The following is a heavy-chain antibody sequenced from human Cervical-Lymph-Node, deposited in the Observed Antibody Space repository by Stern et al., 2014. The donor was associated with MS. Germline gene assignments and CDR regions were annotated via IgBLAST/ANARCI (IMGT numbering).Heavy chain of an antibody. V-gene: IGHV1-18*01. CDR3: ARGLLGSENAFDI. D-gene: IGHD2-15*01. Sequence: VQLVESGAEVKKPGASGKGSGKASGSTFTSYGISWVRPAPGQGLEWRGWISAYNGNTNYAQKLQGRVTMTTDTSTSTAYMELRSLRSDDTAVYYCARGLLGSENAFDIWGQGTMVTVSS. CDR2: ISAYNGNT. CDR1: GSTFTSYG. J-gene: IGHJ3*02.